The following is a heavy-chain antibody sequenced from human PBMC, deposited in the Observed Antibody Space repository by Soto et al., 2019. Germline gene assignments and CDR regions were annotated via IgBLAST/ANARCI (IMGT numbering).Heavy chain of an antibody. D-gene: IGHD2-2*01. CDR2: ISYDGSNE. CDR1: GFTFSSHG. J-gene: IGHJ4*02. V-gene: IGHV3-30*18. Sequence: LRLSCAASGFTFSSHGMHWLRQAPGKGLEWVTVISYDGSNEYYADSVKGRFTISRDNSKNMLYLQMNSLRVEDTAVYYCAKERMEQYQLLPFFDYWGQGTLVTVSS. CDR3: AKERMEQYQLLPFFDY.